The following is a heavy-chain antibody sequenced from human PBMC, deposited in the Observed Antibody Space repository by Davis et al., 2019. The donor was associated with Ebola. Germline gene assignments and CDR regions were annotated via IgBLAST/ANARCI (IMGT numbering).Heavy chain of an antibody. D-gene: IGHD4-23*01. J-gene: IGHJ4*02. V-gene: IGHV3-48*01. CDR3: ARGPSTGNSFTY. Sequence: GESLKISCAASGFTFSSYAMSWVRQTPGKGLEWVSHISSTSDTIYYADSVKGRFTISRDDAKNSLSLQMNGLRAEDTAVYYCARGPSTGNSFTYWGQGTLVTVSS. CDR1: GFTFSSYA. CDR2: ISSTSDTI.